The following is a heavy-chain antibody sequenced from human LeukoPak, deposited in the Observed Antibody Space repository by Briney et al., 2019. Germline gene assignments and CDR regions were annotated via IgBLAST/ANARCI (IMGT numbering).Heavy chain of an antibody. V-gene: IGHV4-59*12. Sequence: SETLSLTCTVSGGSISSYYWSWIRQPPGKGLEWIGYIYHSGSTYYNPSLKSRVTISVDRSRNQFSLKLSSVTAADTAVYYCAGGVSYDFWSGYPSHFDYWGQGTLVTVSS. CDR3: AGGVSYDFWSGYPSHFDY. D-gene: IGHD3-3*01. CDR1: GGSISSYY. J-gene: IGHJ4*02. CDR2: IYHSGST.